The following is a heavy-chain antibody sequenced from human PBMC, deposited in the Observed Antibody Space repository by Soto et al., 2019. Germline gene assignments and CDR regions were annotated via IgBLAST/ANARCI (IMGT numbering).Heavy chain of an antibody. CDR1: GGTFSSYA. CDR2: MNPNSGNT. V-gene: IGHV1-8*02. Sequence: ASVKVSCKASGGTFSSYAISWVRQAPGQGLEWMGWMNPNSGNTGYAQKFQGRVTMTRNTSISTAYMELSSLRSEDTAVYYCAREHQYYYYYGMDVWGQGTTVTGSS. CDR3: AREHQYYYYYGMDV. J-gene: IGHJ6*02.